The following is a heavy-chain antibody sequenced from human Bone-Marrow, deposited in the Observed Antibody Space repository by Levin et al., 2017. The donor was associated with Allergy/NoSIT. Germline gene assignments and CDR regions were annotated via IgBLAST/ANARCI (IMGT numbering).Heavy chain of an antibody. V-gene: IGHV3-9*01. CDR1: GFTFDDFS. Sequence: HPGGSLRLSCAASGFTFDDFSMHWVRQAPGKGLEWVSGISWNSDSIIYADSVKGRFTISRDNANSSLSLQMNSLRTEDTAFYYCAKLASSGSYYDHFDSWGQGTLVTVSS. D-gene: IGHD1-26*01. J-gene: IGHJ4*02. CDR3: AKLASSGSYYDHFDS. CDR2: ISWNSDSI.